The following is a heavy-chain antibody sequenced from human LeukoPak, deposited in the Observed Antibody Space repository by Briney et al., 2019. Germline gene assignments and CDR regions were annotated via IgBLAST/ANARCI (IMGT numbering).Heavy chain of an antibody. CDR1: GRSFSGYY. CDR3: ARLTTVTTTHWFDP. Sequence: SETLSLPCAVYGRSFSGYYWRWIPRPPGEGLDCLGEINHSGSTNYNPSLKSRVTISVDTSKNQFSLKLSSVTAEDTAVYYCARLTTVTTTHWFDPWGQGTLVTGSS. CDR2: INHSGST. D-gene: IGHD4-17*01. V-gene: IGHV4-34*01. J-gene: IGHJ5*02.